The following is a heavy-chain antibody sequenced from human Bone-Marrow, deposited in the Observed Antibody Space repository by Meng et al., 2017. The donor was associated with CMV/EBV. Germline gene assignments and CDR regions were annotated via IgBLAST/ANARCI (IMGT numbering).Heavy chain of an antibody. D-gene: IGHD3-3*01. J-gene: IGHJ4*02. CDR3: ARRGLRFLEWSFDY. CDR1: GYTFSSYG. CDR2: VGGCDGDT. V-gene: IGHV1-18*01. Sequence: ASVKVSCKASGYTFSSYGISWVRQAPGQGLEWMGWVGGCDGDTNYALEFRGRVTVTIDTSTSTAYMGLSSLRSEDTAVYYCARRGLRFLEWSFDYWGQGTLVTFSS.